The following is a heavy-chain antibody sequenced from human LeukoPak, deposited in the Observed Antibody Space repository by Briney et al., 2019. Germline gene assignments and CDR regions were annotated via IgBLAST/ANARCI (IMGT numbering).Heavy chain of an antibody. Sequence: GGSLRLSCAASGFTFSSYGMSWVRQAPGKGLEWVSAISGSGGSTYYADSVKGRFTISRDNSKNTLYLQMNSLRAEDTAVYYCARLVAVATNCFDPWGQGTLVTVSS. CDR1: GFTFSSYG. CDR2: ISGSGGST. V-gene: IGHV3-23*01. CDR3: ARLVAVATNCFDP. J-gene: IGHJ5*02. D-gene: IGHD5-12*01.